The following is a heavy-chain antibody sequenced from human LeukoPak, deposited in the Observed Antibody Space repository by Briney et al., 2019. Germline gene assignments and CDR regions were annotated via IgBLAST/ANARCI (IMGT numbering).Heavy chain of an antibody. CDR3: ARAGVDTAMGRSYYYYMDV. J-gene: IGHJ6*03. D-gene: IGHD5-18*01. Sequence: ASVKVSCKASGYTFTSYDINWVRQATGQGLEWMGWMNPNSGNTGYAQKFKGRVTMTRNTSISTAYMELSSLRSEDTAVYYCARAGVDTAMGRSYYYYMDVWGKGTTVTVSS. CDR2: MNPNSGNT. V-gene: IGHV1-8*01. CDR1: GYTFTSYD.